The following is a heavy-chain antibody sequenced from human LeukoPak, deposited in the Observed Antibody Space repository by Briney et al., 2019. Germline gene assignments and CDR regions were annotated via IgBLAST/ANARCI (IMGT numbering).Heavy chain of an antibody. V-gene: IGHV4-59*08. Sequence: SETLSLTCTVSGGSISSYYWGWIRQPPGKGLEWIGSIHHSGSTYYNPSLKSRVTISVDTSKNKISLKLSSVTAADTAIYYCARPLTGDWYFDLWGRGTLVTVSS. J-gene: IGHJ2*01. CDR3: ARPLTGDWYFDL. CDR2: IHHSGST. CDR1: GGSISSYY. D-gene: IGHD1-14*01.